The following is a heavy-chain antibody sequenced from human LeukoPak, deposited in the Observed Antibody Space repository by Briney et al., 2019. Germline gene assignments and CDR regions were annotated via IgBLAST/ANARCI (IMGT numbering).Heavy chain of an antibody. CDR3: ARGPDFSMVRGLTGFYYYMDV. J-gene: IGHJ6*03. V-gene: IGHV1-2*02. D-gene: IGHD3-10*01. CDR2: IKPNSGGT. Sequence: ASVKVSCKASGYTFTSYGLSWVRQAPGQGLEWMGWIKPNSGGTKYAQKFKGRVTMTRDTSISTVYMELSRLRSDDTAVYYCARGPDFSMVRGLTGFYYYMDVWGKGTTVTVSS. CDR1: GYTFTSYG.